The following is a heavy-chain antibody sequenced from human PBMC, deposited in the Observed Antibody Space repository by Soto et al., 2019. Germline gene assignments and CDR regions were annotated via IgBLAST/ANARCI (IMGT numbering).Heavy chain of an antibody. CDR1: GGSIRGYC. CDR3: ARSSAPYYVDS. V-gene: IGHV4-59*01. CDR2: IYYSGST. D-gene: IGHD3-10*01. Sequence: SETRSLTCAGSGGSIRGYCWSWIRKSPGNGLEWIGYIYYSGSTNYNPSLKSRVTIPVDKSTKQLCLKLNSVTTADTAMYYCARSSAPYYVDSWGRGNLV. J-gene: IGHJ4*02.